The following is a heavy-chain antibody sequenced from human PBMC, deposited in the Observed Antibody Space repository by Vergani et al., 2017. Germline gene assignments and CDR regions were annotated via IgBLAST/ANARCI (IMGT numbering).Heavy chain of an antibody. J-gene: IGHJ4*02. CDR1: GFTFSSYA. Sequence: EVQLLESGGGLVQPGGSLRLSCAASGFTFSSYAMSWVRQAPGKGLEWVSAISGSGGFTYYADSVKGRFTISRDNAKNPLYLQMNSLRAEDKAVYYCAKDLYGDYYFDYWGQGTLVTVSS. CDR3: AKDLYGDYYFDY. CDR2: ISGSGGFT. D-gene: IGHD4-17*01. V-gene: IGHV3-23*01.